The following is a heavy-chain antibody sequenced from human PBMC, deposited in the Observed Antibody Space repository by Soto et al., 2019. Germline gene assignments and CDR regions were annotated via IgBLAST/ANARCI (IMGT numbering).Heavy chain of an antibody. Sequence: PGESLKISCQGTGYRFSSSWIGWVRQKPGKGLEWLGNVYPSDSDVRYSPAFEGQVTISAHNSINTAYLQLLNLKASDSAINYCTKGVTIPFDSWGQGTRVNVSS. CDR3: TKGVTIPFDS. V-gene: IGHV5-51*01. J-gene: IGHJ4*02. D-gene: IGHD3-10*01. CDR1: GYRFSSSW. CDR2: VYPSDSDV.